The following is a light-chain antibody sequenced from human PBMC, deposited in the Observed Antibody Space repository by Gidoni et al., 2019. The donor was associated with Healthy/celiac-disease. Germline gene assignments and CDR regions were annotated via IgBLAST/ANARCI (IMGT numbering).Light chain of an antibody. CDR1: QGIRND. Sequence: AIQMTHSPSSLSASLGARVTITCRASQGIRNDLGWYQQKPGKAPKLLIYAASSLQSGVPTKFSGSGSGTDFPLTISSLQPEDFATDCCLQEYNCPPAFGQGTRVEIK. CDR2: AAS. V-gene: IGKV1-6*01. J-gene: IGKJ1*01. CDR3: LQEYNCPPA.